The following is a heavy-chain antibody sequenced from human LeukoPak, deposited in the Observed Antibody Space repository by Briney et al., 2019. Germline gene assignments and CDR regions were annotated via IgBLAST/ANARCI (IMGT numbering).Heavy chain of an antibody. CDR3: ARDLDYDILTGIYYYAMDV. D-gene: IGHD3-9*01. CDR1: GGSISSYY. CDR2: IYYTGST. V-gene: IGHV4-59*01. J-gene: IGHJ6*02. Sequence: PSETLSLTCSVSGGSISSYYRSWIRQPPGKGLEWIGHIYYTGSTNYNPSLKSRVTISVDTSKNQLSLKLSSVTAADTAVYYCARDLDYDILTGIYYYAMDVWGQGTTVTVSS.